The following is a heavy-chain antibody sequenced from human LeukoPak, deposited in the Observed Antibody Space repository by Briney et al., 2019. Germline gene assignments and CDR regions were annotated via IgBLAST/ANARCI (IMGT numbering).Heavy chain of an antibody. CDR2: ITRSSSNL. Sequence: GGSLRLSCVASGLTFTYSDFNWIRQAPGKGLEWLSTITRSSSNLYYADSVKGRFTTSRDDAKDSVYLQMENLRVEDTAIYYCARNFDSWGQGTLVTVSS. CDR3: ARNFDS. CDR1: GLTFTYSD. J-gene: IGHJ4*02. V-gene: IGHV3-69-1*02.